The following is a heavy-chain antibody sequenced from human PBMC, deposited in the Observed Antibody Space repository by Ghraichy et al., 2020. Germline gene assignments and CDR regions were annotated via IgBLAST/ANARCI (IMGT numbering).Heavy chain of an antibody. J-gene: IGHJ4*02. CDR1: GGTFSSYA. Sequence: SVKVSCKASGGTFSSYAISWVRQAPGQGLEWMGGIIPIFGTANYAQKFQGRVTITADESTSTAYMELSSLRSEDTAVYYCARGVVVTAQAGGLYYFDYWGQGTLVTVSS. D-gene: IGHD2-21*02. V-gene: IGHV1-69*13. CDR3: ARGVVVTAQAGGLYYFDY. CDR2: IIPIFGTA.